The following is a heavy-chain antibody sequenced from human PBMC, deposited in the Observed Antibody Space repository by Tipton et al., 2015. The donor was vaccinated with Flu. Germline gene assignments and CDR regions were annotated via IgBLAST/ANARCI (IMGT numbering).Heavy chain of an antibody. J-gene: IGHJ4*02. CDR3: GKRASDGSHRAIDY. CDR2: ISYGGSNK. V-gene: IGHV3-30*18. CDR1: GFTFRTYW. Sequence: SLRLSCEASGFTFRTYWMNWVRQAPGKGLEWVAGISYGGSNKFYADSVKGRFTISRDNSKNTLYLQMNSLRAEDTAVYYCGKRASDGSHRAIDYWGQGTLVTVSS. D-gene: IGHD2-15*01.